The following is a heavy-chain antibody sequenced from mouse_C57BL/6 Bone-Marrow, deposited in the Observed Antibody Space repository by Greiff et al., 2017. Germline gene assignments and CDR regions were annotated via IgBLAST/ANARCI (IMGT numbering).Heavy chain of an antibody. D-gene: IGHD2-4*01. V-gene: IGHV1-64*01. CDR2: IHPNSGST. J-gene: IGHJ2*01. CDR1: GYTFTSYW. CDR3: ARSPYYDYDWGY. Sequence: VQLQQSGAELVKPGASVKLSCKASGYTFTSYWMHWVKQRPGQGLEWIGMIHPNSGSTNYNEKFKSKATLTVDKSSSTAYMQLSSLTSEDSAVYYCARSPYYDYDWGYWGQGTTLTVSS.